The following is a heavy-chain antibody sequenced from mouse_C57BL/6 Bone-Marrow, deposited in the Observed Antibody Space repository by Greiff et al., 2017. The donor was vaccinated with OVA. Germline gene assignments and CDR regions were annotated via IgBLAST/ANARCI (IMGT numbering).Heavy chain of an antibody. Sequence: QVQLVESGAELARPGASVKLSCKASGYTFTSYGISWVKQRTGQGLEWIGEIYPRSGNTYYNEKFKGKATLTADKSSSTAYMELRSLTSEDSAVYFCARSRWLPYAMDYWGQGTSVTVSS. CDR2: IYPRSGNT. D-gene: IGHD2-3*01. J-gene: IGHJ4*01. CDR1: GYTFTSYG. V-gene: IGHV1-81*01. CDR3: ARSRWLPYAMDY.